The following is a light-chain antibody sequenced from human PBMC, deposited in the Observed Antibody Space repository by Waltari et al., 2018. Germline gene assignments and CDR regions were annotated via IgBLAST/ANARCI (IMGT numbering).Light chain of an antibody. CDR3: SSYTSSNTWV. J-gene: IGLJ3*02. Sequence: QSALTQPASVSGSPGQSITISCTVTSSDVGGYNYVSWYQQHPGKAPKLMIYDVSNRPSGLSNRFSGSKSGNTASLTISGLQAEDEADYYCSSYTSSNTWVFGGGTKLTVL. CDR1: SSDVGGYNY. CDR2: DVS. V-gene: IGLV2-14*03.